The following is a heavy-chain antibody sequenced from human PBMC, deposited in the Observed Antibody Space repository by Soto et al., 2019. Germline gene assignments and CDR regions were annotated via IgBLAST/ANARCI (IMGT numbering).Heavy chain of an antibody. V-gene: IGHV1-69*13. CDR2: IIPIFGTA. CDR1: GGTFSSYA. CDR3: ARDLIAFRYYYYGMDV. J-gene: IGHJ6*02. Sequence: ASVKVSCKASGGTFSSYAISWVRQAPGQGLEWMGGIIPIFGTANYAQKFQGRVTITADESTSTAYMELSSLRSEDTAVYYCARDLIAFRYYYYGMDVWGQGTTVTVSS.